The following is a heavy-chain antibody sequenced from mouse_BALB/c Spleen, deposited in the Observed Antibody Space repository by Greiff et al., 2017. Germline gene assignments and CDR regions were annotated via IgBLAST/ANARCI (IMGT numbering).Heavy chain of an antibody. CDR2: INPSNGGT. CDR1: GYTFTSYY. D-gene: IGHD2-1*01. Sequence: VQLQQSGAELVKPGASVKLSCKASGYTFTSYYMYWVKQRPGQGLEWIGEINPSNGGTNFNEKFKSKATLTVDKSSSTAYMQLSSLTSEDSAVYYCTRSRGNYLYAMDYWGQGTSVTVSS. J-gene: IGHJ4*01. V-gene: IGHV1S81*02. CDR3: TRSRGNYLYAMDY.